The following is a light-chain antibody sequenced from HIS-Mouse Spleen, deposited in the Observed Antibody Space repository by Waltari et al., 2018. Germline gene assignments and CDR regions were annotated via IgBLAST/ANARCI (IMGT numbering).Light chain of an antibody. CDR2: RNN. J-gene: IGLJ3*02. CDR3: AAWDDSLSGRV. CDR1: SSNIGSNY. V-gene: IGLV1-47*01. Sequence: QSVLTQPPSASGTPGQRVTISCSGSSSNIGSNYVYWYQQLPGTAPKLLIYRNNQRPSGGPDRISGSKSGTSASLAISGLRSEDEADYYCAAWDDSLSGRVFGGGTKLTVL.